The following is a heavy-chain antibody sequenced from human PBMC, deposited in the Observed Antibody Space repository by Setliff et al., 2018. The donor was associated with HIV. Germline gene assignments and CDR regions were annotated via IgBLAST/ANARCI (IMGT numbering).Heavy chain of an antibody. D-gene: IGHD6-13*01. J-gene: IGHJ6*03. CDR1: GGSINSGSYY. CDR3: VRHRDPPGSSWIYYYSYMDV. CDR2: IYASGST. Sequence: SETLSLTCTVSGGSINSGSYYWNWIRQPAGKGLEWIGHIYASGSTNYNPSLKSRVTMSVDTSKNQFSLKLNSLIAADTAVYFCVRHRDPPGSSWIYYYSYMDVWGKGTTVTVSS. V-gene: IGHV4-61*09.